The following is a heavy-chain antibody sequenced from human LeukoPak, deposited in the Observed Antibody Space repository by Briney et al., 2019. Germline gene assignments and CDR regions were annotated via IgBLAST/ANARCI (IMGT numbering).Heavy chain of an antibody. CDR1: GGSFSGYY. CDR3: ARGISGSGSYGHFDY. Sequence: SETLSLTCAVYGGSFSGYYWSWIRQPPGKGLEWIGEINHSGSTNYNPSLKNRVTISVDTSKNQFSLRLSSVTAADTAIYYCARGISGSGSYGHFDYWGQGILVTVSS. V-gene: IGHV4-34*01. CDR2: INHSGST. J-gene: IGHJ4*02. D-gene: IGHD1-26*01.